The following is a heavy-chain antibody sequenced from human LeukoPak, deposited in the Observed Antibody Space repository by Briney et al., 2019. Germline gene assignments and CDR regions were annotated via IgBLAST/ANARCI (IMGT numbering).Heavy chain of an antibody. CDR2: ISSSTTYI. J-gene: IGHJ4*01. CDR3: ARDYDILTVAFDY. V-gene: IGHV3-21*01. CDR1: GFTFRTYW. Sequence: GGSLRFSCAASGFTFRTYWMHWVRQAPGKGLEWVSSISSSTTYIYYADSVRGRFTISRNNARNSLYLEMNSLRAEDTAVYYCARDYDILTVAFDYWGNGTLVTVSS. D-gene: IGHD3-9*01.